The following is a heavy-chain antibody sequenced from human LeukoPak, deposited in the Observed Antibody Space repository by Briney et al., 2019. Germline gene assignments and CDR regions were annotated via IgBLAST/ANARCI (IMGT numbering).Heavy chain of an antibody. CDR2: FYTSGST. J-gene: IGHJ6*03. Sequence: PSQTLSLTCTVSGGSISSGSYYWSWIRQPAGKGLEWIGRFYTSGSTNYNPSLKSRVTISVDTSKNQFSLKLSSVTAADTAVYYCARLPDGDYGGYYYCYYMDVWGKGTTVTVSS. CDR3: ARLPDGDYGGYYYCYYMDV. V-gene: IGHV4-61*02. CDR1: GGSISSGSYY. D-gene: IGHD4-23*01.